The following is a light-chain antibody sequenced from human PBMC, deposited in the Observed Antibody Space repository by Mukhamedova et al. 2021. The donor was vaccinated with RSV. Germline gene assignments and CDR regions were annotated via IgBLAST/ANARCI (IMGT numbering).Light chain of an antibody. CDR2: AAS. CDR3: QQYNNWPPFT. Sequence: APRLLIYAASTRATTIPGRFSGSGFGTEFTLTISSLQSEDFAVYYCQQYNNWPPFTFGGGTKVEIK. J-gene: IGKJ4*01. V-gene: IGKV3-15*01.